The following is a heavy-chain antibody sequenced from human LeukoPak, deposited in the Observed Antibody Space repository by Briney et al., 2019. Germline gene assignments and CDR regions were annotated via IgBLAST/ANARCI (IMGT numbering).Heavy chain of an antibody. J-gene: IGHJ5*02. CDR3: AKSFTLRTYYYDSSGQQGFDP. D-gene: IGHD3-22*01. CDR1: GFTFSSYA. Sequence: GGSLRLSCAASGFTFSSYAMSWVRQAPGKGLEWVSAISGSGGSTYYADSVKGRFTISRDNSKNTLYLQMNSLRAEDTAVYYCAKSFTLRTYYYDSSGQQGFDPRGQGTLVTVSS. V-gene: IGHV3-23*01. CDR2: ISGSGGST.